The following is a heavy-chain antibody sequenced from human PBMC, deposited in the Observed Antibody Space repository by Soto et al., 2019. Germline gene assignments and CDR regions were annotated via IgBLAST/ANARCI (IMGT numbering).Heavy chain of an antibody. CDR1: GFTFSSYG. J-gene: IGHJ1*01. D-gene: IGHD3-10*01. CDR2: IWFDGTNK. V-gene: IGHV3-33*06. CDR3: AKDRRDYYGSGGADYFQH. Sequence: QVQLVESGGGMVQPGRSPRLSCAASGFTFSSYGMHWVRQAPGKGLEWVAVIWFDGTNKYYADSVKGRFSISRDNSKNTLFLQMNSLRAEDTAVYYCAKDRRDYYGSGGADYFQHWGQGTLVTVSS.